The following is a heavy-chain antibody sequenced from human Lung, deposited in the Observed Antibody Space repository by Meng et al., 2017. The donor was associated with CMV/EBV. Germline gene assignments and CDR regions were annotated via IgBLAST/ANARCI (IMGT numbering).Heavy chain of an antibody. Sequence: ASVKVSXKASGYTFTGYDMHWVRQAPGQGLEWMGWINPNSGGTNYAQKFQGRVTMTRDTSISTAYMELSRLRSDDTAVYYCARVGERAMVYYFDYWGQGTLVTVSS. CDR2: INPNSGGT. V-gene: IGHV1-2*02. J-gene: IGHJ4*02. CDR1: GYTFTGYD. CDR3: ARVGERAMVYYFDY. D-gene: IGHD5-18*01.